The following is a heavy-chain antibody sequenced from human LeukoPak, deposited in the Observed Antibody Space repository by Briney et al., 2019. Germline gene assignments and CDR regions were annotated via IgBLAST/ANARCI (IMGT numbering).Heavy chain of an antibody. CDR1: GYTFTSYD. V-gene: IGHV1-8*01. CDR3: AREDCGGDCYNYYYYGMDV. J-gene: IGHJ6*02. Sequence: ASVKVSCKASGYTFTSYDINWVRQATGQGLEWMGWMNPNSGNTGYAQKFRGRVTITADESTSTAYMELSSLRSEDTAVYYCAREDCGGDCYNYYYYGMDVWGQGTTVTVSS. CDR2: MNPNSGNT. D-gene: IGHD2-21*02.